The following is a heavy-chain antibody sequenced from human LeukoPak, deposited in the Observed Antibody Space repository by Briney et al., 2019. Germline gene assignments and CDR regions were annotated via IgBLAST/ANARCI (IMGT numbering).Heavy chain of an antibody. D-gene: IGHD3-10*01. Sequence: GGSLRLSCAASGFTFSSYWMSWVRQAPGKGLEWVANIKQDGSEKYYVDSVKGRFTISRDNSKNTLYLQMNSLRAEDTAVYYCARAVGWGSGSYFVYWGQGTLVTVSS. V-gene: IGHV3-7*03. J-gene: IGHJ4*02. CDR2: IKQDGSEK. CDR3: ARAVGWGSGSYFVY. CDR1: GFTFSSYW.